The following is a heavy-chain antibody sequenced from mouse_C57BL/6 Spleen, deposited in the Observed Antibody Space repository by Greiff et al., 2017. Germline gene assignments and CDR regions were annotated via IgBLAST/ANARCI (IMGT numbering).Heavy chain of an antibody. Sequence: VQLQESGPGLVKPSQSLSLTCSVTGYSITSGYYWNWIRQFPGNKLEWMGYISYDGSNNYNPSLKNRISITRDTSKNQFFLKLNSVTTEDTATYYCAMLYYYAMDYWGQGTSVTVSS. CDR2: ISYDGSN. CDR3: AMLYYYAMDY. V-gene: IGHV3-6*01. CDR1: GYSITSGYY. J-gene: IGHJ4*01.